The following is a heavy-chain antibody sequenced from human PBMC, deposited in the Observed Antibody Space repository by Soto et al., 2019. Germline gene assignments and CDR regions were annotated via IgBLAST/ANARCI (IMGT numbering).Heavy chain of an antibody. Sequence: EVQLLESGGGLVQPGGSLRLSCAASGFTFSSYAMSWVRQAPGKGLEWVSGISGSGGSTHYADSVKGRFTISRDNSKXXXXXXXXXXXXXXXXXXXXXXXXGRGYDSWGQGTLVTVSS. J-gene: IGHJ4*02. D-gene: IGHD5-12*01. CDR3: XXXXGRGYDS. CDR1: GFTFSSYA. V-gene: IGHV3-23*01. CDR2: ISGSGGST.